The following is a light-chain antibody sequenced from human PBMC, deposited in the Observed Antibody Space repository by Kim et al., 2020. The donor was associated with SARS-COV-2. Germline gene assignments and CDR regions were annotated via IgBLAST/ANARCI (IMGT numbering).Light chain of an antibody. Sequence: SSVKLTCSLSSGHSSNIIAWHQQQPGKAPQYLMKLERSGNYNKGSGVPDRFSGSSSGADRYLTISNLQSEDEADYYCETWDSHTRVFGGGTQLTVL. V-gene: IGLV4-60*03. CDR1: SGHSSNI. CDR2: LERSGNY. CDR3: ETWDSHTRV. J-gene: IGLJ3*02.